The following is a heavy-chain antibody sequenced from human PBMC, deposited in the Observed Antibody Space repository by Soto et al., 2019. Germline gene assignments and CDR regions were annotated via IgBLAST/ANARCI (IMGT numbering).Heavy chain of an antibody. D-gene: IGHD5-12*01. V-gene: IGHV4-34*01. CDR3: ARGGNIVATSHYYYYMDV. CDR2: INHSGST. J-gene: IGHJ6*03. CDR1: GGSFSGYY. Sequence: SETLSLTCAVYGGSFSGYYWSWIRQPPGKGLEWIGEINHSGSTNYNPSLKSRVTISVDTSKNQFSLKLSSVTAADTAVYYCARGGNIVATSHYYYYMDVWGKGTTVTVSS.